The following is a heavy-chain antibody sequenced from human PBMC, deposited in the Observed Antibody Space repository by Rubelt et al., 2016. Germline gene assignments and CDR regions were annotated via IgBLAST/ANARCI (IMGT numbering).Heavy chain of an antibody. CDR1: GYTFTSYA. J-gene: IGHJ5*02. CDR3: ARDPTAGGWFDP. V-gene: IGHV1-3*01. CDR2: INAGNGNT. D-gene: IGHD3-16*01. Sequence: QVHLVQSGAEVKKPGASVKVSCKASGYTFTSYAMHWVRQAPGQRLEWMGWINAGNGNTKYSQKFQGRVTITRDTSASTAYMELSSLRSEDTAVYYCARDPTAGGWFDPWGQRTLVTVSS.